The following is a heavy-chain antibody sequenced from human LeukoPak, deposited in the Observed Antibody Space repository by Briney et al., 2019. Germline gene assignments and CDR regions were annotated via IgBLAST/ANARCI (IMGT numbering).Heavy chain of an antibody. Sequence: GGSLRLSCAASGFTFKSYGMNWVRQAPGKGLEWVSRIGGSGGRTYYADSVTGRFSISRDNSKNMVYLQMNSLRVADTAVYYCAKGRIAVALYYGMAVWGQGTTVTVFS. CDR2: IGGSGGRT. CDR1: GFTFKSYG. CDR3: AKGRIAVALYYGMAV. D-gene: IGHD6-19*01. V-gene: IGHV3-23*01. J-gene: IGHJ6*02.